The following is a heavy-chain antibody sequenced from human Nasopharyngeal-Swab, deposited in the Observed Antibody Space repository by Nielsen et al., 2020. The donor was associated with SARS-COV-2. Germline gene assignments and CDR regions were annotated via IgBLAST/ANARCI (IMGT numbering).Heavy chain of an antibody. D-gene: IGHD5-12*01. CDR1: GFTFSGCP. V-gene: IGHV3-64D*06. Sequence: GESLKISCSVSGFTFSGCPMHWVRQAPGKGLEYVSAITSNGGNTYYADSVKGRFTISRDNPKNTLYLQMSSLRAEDTAVYYCVPSPMATITYPGHWGQGTLVTVSS. CDR2: ITSNGGNT. J-gene: IGHJ4*02. CDR3: VPSPMATITYPGH.